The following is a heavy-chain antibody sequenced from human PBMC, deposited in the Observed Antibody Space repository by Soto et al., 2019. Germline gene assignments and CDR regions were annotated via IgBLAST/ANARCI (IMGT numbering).Heavy chain of an antibody. CDR3: TRLLSDRVDF. D-gene: IGHD3-16*02. CDR1: GFTFRDFSGSA. V-gene: IGHV3-73*01. J-gene: IGHJ3*01. CDR2: IRSKANNYAT. Sequence: PGGSLRLSCAASGFTFRDFSGSAMHWVRQASGQGLEWVGRIRSKANNYATAYAKSVKARFTISRDVSKKTTYLQLNSLQTEDTAVYSSTRLLSDRVDFWGPGTMVTVS.